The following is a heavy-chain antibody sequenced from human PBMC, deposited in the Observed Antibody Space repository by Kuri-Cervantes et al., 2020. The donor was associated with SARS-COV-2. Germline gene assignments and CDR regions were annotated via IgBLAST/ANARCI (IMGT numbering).Heavy chain of an antibody. CDR3: ARRDYDFWSGYWRGHYFDY. CDR1: GGSISSSSYY. D-gene: IGHD3-3*01. Sequence: ESLKISCTVSGGSISSSSYYWGWIRQPPGKGLEWIGSIYYSGGTSYNASLKSRVTISVDTSKNQLSLKLGSVTAADTAVYYCARRDYDFWSGYWRGHYFDYWGQGTLVTVSS. J-gene: IGHJ4*02. CDR2: IYYSGGT. V-gene: IGHV4-39*07.